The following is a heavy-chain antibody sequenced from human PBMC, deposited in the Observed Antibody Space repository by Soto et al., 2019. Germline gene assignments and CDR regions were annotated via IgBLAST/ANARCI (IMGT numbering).Heavy chain of an antibody. CDR3: AREVAVAGYDY. Sequence: EVQLVESGGGLVRPGGSLRLSCAASGFTFNTDAMDWVRQAPGKGLEWLSYISSSRSNLFYADSVQGRFTLFRDNAKNTLYLKMNSLRSEDTAVHYCAREVAVAGYDYWGQGTLVTVSS. V-gene: IGHV3-48*03. J-gene: IGHJ4*02. CDR2: ISSSRSNL. D-gene: IGHD6-19*01. CDR1: GFTFNTDA.